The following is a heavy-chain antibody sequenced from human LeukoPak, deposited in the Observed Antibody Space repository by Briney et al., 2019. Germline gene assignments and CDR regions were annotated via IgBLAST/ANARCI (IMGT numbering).Heavy chain of an antibody. Sequence: SETLSLTCSVSGASLSSYYWDWLRQPPGKGLEWIGYISDTWKPDSHPSLKSRVSISLDTSKKQFSLRLRSVTAADSAIYYCATGYYATFATWGPGILVTVSS. V-gene: IGHV4-59*01. CDR3: ATGYYATFAT. J-gene: IGHJ5*02. CDR1: GASLSSYY. CDR2: ISDTWKP. D-gene: IGHD2/OR15-2a*01.